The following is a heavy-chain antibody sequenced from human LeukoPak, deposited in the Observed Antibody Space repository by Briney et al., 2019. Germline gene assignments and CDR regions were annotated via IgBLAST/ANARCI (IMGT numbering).Heavy chain of an antibody. V-gene: IGHV1-18*01. CDR1: GYTFTDYG. CDR2: ISALNGNA. CDR3: ARDTPWSPSRDGYTTQGY. Sequence: ASVKVSCKASGYTFTDYGFTWVRQAPGQGLEWMGWISALNGNANYAHKFRGRVTLTRDTSTGTAYMELRSLKSDDTAVYYCARDTPWSPSRDGYTTQGYWGQGTLVTVSS. D-gene: IGHD5-24*01. J-gene: IGHJ4*02.